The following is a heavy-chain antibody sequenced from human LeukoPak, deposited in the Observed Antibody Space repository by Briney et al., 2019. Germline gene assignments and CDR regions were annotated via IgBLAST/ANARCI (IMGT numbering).Heavy chain of an antibody. CDR2: IMPLFGTA. CDR1: GGTFNSYA. Sequence: SVKVSCKASGGTFNSYAISWVRQAPGQGLEWMGGIMPLFGTANYAQEFQGRVTFPTDESASTAYMEVSSLRSEDTAVYYCASGSLGDGYGVGDYYQYMDVWGKGTTVTVSS. J-gene: IGHJ6*03. V-gene: IGHV1-69*05. D-gene: IGHD5-24*01. CDR3: ASGSLGDGYGVGDYYQYMDV.